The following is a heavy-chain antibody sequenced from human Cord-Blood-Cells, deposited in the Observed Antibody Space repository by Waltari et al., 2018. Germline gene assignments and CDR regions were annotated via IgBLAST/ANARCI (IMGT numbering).Heavy chain of an antibody. CDR2: CEPEDGET. J-gene: IGHJ3*02. D-gene: IGHD6-13*01. Sequence: QVQLVQSGAEVKKPGASVKVSCKVSGYTLTELSIHWVRQAPGKGLEWMVGCEPEDGETIYAQKCQGRVTMTEDTSTDTAYMELSSLRSEDTAVYYCATDREAADAFDIWGQGTMVTVSS. CDR1: GYTLTELS. CDR3: ATDREAADAFDI. V-gene: IGHV1-24*01.